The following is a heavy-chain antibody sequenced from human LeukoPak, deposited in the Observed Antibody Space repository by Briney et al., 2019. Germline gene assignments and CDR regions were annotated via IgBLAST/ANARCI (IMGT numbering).Heavy chain of an antibody. V-gene: IGHV4-34*01. CDR2: ISHSGST. J-gene: IGHJ5*02. D-gene: IGHD4-11*01. Sequence: SETLSLTYAVYGESFRAYYWTWLRQPPGKGLEWIGEISHSGSTNYNPSLKSRVTISVDTSKSQFSLRLSSVTAADTAVYYCARGDYGNQRSNNWFDPWGQRTLVTVSS. CDR3: ARGDYGNQRSNNWFDP. CDR1: GESFRAYY.